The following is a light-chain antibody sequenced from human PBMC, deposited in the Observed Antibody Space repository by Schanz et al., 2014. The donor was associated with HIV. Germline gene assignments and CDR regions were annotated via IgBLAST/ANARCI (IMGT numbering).Light chain of an antibody. Sequence: QSVLTQPASVSGSPGQSITISCTGTSSDVGGYNYLSWYQQHPGKAPKVVIFDVHTRPSGISSRFSGSKSGNTASLTISGLQAEDEADYYCCSYAGSSTWVFGGGTKLTVL. V-gene: IGLV2-14*01. CDR2: DVH. CDR1: SSDVGGYNY. J-gene: IGLJ3*02. CDR3: CSYAGSSTWV.